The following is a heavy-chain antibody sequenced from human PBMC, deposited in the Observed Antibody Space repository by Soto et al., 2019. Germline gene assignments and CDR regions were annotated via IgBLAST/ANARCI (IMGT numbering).Heavy chain of an antibody. J-gene: IGHJ4*02. D-gene: IGHD4-17*01. CDR3: Y. CDR2: MNPNSGNT. Sequence: QVQLVQSGAEVKKPGASVKVSCKASGYTFTSYDINWVRQATGQGLEWMGWMNPNSGNTGYAQKFQGRVTMTRNTSIRSEDTAVYYCARPLYGDNVDYWGQGTLVTVSS. CDR1: GYTFTSYD. V-gene: IGHV1-8*01.